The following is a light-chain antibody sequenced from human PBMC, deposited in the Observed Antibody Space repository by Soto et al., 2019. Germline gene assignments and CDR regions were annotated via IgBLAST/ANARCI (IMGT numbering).Light chain of an antibody. CDR3: QQYNNWWT. CDR2: GAS. CDR1: QSVSSN. J-gene: IGKJ1*01. V-gene: IGKV3-15*01. Sequence: EIMMTQYPATLSVSPGGRATLSCRASQSVSSNLAWYQQKPGQAPRLLIYGASTRATGIPARFSGSGSGTEFTLTISSLQSEDFAVYYCQQYNNWWTFGQGTKVDI.